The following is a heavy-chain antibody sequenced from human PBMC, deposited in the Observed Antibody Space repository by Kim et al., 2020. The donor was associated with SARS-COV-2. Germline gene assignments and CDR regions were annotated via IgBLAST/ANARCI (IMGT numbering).Heavy chain of an antibody. J-gene: IGHJ6*02. CDR3: ARDRFRAVTISDRYYYYGMDV. V-gene: IGHV3-30*01. D-gene: IGHD4-17*01. Sequence: FTISRDNSKNTLYLQMNSLRAEDTAVYYCARDRFRAVTISDRYYYYGMDVWGQGTTVTVSS.